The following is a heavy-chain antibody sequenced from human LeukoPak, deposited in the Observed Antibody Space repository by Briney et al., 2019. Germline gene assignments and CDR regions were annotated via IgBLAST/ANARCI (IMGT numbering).Heavy chain of an antibody. D-gene: IGHD6-13*01. J-gene: IGHJ1*01. V-gene: IGHV4-59*01. Sequence: SETLSLTCTVSGGSMSGYFWSWIRQPPGQGLEWIGYIYYSGSTNYNPSLKSRVTISVDTSKNQFSLKLSSMTAADTAVYYCARSITSSWYGDFQHWGQGTLVTVSS. CDR3: ARSITSSWYGDFQH. CDR2: IYYSGST. CDR1: GGSMSGYF.